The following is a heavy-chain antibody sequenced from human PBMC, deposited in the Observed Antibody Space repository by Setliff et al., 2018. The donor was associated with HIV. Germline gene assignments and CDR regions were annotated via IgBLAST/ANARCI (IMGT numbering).Heavy chain of an antibody. J-gene: IGHJ6*02. D-gene: IGHD1-7*01. CDR2: IKQDGREK. V-gene: IGHV3-7*03. CDR3: ARGRNRNYVVYGMDV. Sequence: GGSLRLSCAASGFTFSSYWMNWVRQAPGKGLEWVANIKQDGREKYYVDSVKGRFTISRDNAKNTLYLQMDSLRAEDTAVYYCARGRNRNYVVYGMDVWGQGTTVTVSS. CDR1: GFTFSSYW.